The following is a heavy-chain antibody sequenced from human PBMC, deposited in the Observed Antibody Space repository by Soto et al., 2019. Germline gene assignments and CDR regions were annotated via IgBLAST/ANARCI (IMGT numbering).Heavy chain of an antibody. D-gene: IGHD3-22*01. CDR1: GFTFSSYG. V-gene: IGHV3-33*01. Sequence: PGGSLRLSCAASGFTFSSYGMHWVRQAPGKGLEWVAVIWYDGSNKYYADSVKGRFTISRDNSKNTLYLQMNSLRAEDTAVYYCARDAWYYDSSGYLAYWGQGAMVTV. J-gene: IGHJ4*02. CDR2: IWYDGSNK. CDR3: ARDAWYYDSSGYLAY.